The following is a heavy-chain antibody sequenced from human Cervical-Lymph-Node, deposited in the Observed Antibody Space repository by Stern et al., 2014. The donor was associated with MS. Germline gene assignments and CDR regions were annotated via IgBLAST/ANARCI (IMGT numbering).Heavy chain of an antibody. V-gene: IGHV3-33*01. CDR3: ARETDQFFDY. Sequence: VQLVESGGGVVQPGKSLRLSCAASGFTFSSFGMHWVRQAPGKGLEWVAVVWYDGTSRDYGDSVKGRFTISRDNSKNTLYLHMNTLRAEDTAVYYCARETDQFFDYWGQGTPVTVSS. CDR2: VWYDGTSR. CDR1: GFTFSSFG. D-gene: IGHD5-24*01. J-gene: IGHJ4*02.